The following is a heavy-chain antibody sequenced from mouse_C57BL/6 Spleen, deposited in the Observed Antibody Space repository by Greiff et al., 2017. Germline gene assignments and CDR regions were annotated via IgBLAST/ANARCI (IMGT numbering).Heavy chain of an antibody. CDR2: ISSGGSYT. Sequence: EVNVVESGGDLVKPGGSLKLSCAASGFTFSSYGMSWVRQTPDKRLEWVATISSGGSYTYYPDSVKGRFTISRDNAKNTLYLQMSSLKSEDTAIYYCARQRTTVAPGYFDVWGTGTTVTVSS. D-gene: IGHD1-1*01. CDR1: GFTFSSYG. CDR3: ARQRTTVAPGYFDV. V-gene: IGHV5-6*01. J-gene: IGHJ1*03.